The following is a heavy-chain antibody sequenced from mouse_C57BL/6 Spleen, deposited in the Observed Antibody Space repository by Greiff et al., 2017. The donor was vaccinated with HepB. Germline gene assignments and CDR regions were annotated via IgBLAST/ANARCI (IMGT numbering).Heavy chain of an antibody. CDR2: IDPSDSET. CDR1: GYTFTSYW. J-gene: IGHJ2*01. D-gene: IGHD2-10*02. Sequence: VQLQQPGAELVRPGSSVKLSCKASGYTFTSYWMHWVKQRPIQGLEWIGNIDPSDSETHYNQKFKDKATLTVDKSSSTAYMQLSSLTSEDSAVYYCARPSYGNYRYYFDYWGQGTTLTVSS. CDR3: ARPSYGNYRYYFDY. V-gene: IGHV1-52*01.